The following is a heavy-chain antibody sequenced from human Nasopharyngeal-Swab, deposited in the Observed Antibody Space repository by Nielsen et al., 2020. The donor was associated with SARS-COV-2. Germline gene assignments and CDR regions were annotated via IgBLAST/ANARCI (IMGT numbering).Heavy chain of an antibody. CDR1: GFTFSDYW. V-gene: IGHV3-9*01. D-gene: IGHD1-26*01. CDR3: AKTVKWAFDI. J-gene: IGHJ3*02. CDR2: ISWNSGSI. Sequence: SLKISCAPSGFTFSDYWMHWVRQAPGKGLEWVSGISWNSGSIGYADSVKGRFTISRDNAKNSLYLQMNSLRAEDTALYYCAKTVKWAFDIWGQGTMVTVSS.